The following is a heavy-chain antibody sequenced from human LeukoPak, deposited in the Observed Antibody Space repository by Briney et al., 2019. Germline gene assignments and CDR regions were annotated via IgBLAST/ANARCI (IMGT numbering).Heavy chain of an antibody. CDR1: GFTFDDYA. CDR3: AKASSYVLYDSSGSAVLLDY. V-gene: IGHV3-9*01. J-gene: IGHJ4*02. CDR2: ISWKSGSI. Sequence: PGRSLRLSCAASGFTFDDYAMHWVRQAPGKGLEWVSGISWKSGSIVYADSVKGRFTISRDNAKNSLYLQMNSLRAEDTALYYCAKASSYVLYDSSGSAVLLDYWGQGTLVTVSS. D-gene: IGHD3-22*01.